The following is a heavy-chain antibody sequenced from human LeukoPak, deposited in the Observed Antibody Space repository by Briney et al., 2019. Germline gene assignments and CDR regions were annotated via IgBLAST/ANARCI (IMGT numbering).Heavy chain of an antibody. V-gene: IGHV4-34*01. Sequence: SETLSLTCAVYGGSFSGYYWSWIRQPPGKGLEWIGEINHSGSTNYNPSLKSRVTISVDTSKNQFSLKLSSVTAADTAVYYCARPIAVAGTAPDGPFDPWGQGTLVTVSS. CDR1: GGSFSGYY. CDR2: INHSGST. CDR3: ARPIAVAGTAPDGPFDP. J-gene: IGHJ5*02. D-gene: IGHD6-19*01.